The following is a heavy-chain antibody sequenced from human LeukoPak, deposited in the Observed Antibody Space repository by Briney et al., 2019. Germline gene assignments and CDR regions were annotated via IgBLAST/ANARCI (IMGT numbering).Heavy chain of an antibody. D-gene: IGHD2-15*01. V-gene: IGHV5-51*01. CDR3: ARRANSCSGGSCYAGGGGY. CDR1: GYRFTNYW. CDR2: IYPGDSDT. J-gene: IGHJ4*02. Sequence: GESLKISCKGSGYRFTNYWIGWVRQMPGKGLEWMGIIYPGDSDTRYSPSFQGQVTISADKSISTAYLQWGSLKASDTAMYYCARRANSCSGGSCYAGGGGYWGQGTLVSVSS.